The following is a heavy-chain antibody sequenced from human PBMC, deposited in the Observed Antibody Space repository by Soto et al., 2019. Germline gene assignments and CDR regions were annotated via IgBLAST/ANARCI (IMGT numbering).Heavy chain of an antibody. CDR3: ARDPINYCSGGSCYRPRGYYGMDV. CDR1: GFTFSSYA. J-gene: IGHJ6*02. CDR2: ISYDGSNK. D-gene: IGHD2-15*01. Sequence: QVQLVESGGGVVQPGRSLRLSCAASGFTFSSYAMHWVRQAPGKGLEWVAVISYDGSNKYYADSVKGRFPISRDNSKNTLYLQMNSLRAEDTAVYYCARDPINYCSGGSCYRPRGYYGMDVWGQGTTVTVSS. V-gene: IGHV3-30-3*01.